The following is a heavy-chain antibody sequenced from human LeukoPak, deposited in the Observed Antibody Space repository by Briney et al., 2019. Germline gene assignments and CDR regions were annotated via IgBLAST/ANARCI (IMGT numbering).Heavy chain of an antibody. CDR3: TGPPD. J-gene: IGHJ4*02. CDR2: IKGEAAGGTT. V-gene: IGHV3-15*01. CDR1: GLSVSDAW. Sequence: PGGSLRLSCAASGLSVSDAWMSWARQAPGKGLEWVGRIKGEAAGGTTDYVASVKGRFTISRDGAKNTLYLQMNNLKSEDTAVYYCTGPPDWGQGTLVTVSS.